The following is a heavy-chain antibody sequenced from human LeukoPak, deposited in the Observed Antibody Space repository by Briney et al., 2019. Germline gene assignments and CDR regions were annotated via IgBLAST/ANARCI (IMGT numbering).Heavy chain of an antibody. CDR2: IIPIFATT. J-gene: IGHJ4*02. V-gene: IGHV1-69*06. Sequence: SVKVSCKASGGTFSNYAITWLRQAPGQGLEWMGGIIPIFATTNYAQKFQGRVTITADKSTNTAYMELSSLSSEDTAMYYCARASMNYYGSGSYYFDCWGQGTLVTVSS. D-gene: IGHD3-10*01. CDR3: ARASMNYYGSGSYYFDC. CDR1: GGTFSNYA.